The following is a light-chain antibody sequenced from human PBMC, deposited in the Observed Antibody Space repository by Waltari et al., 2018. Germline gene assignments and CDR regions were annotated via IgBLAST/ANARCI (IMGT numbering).Light chain of an antibody. V-gene: IGLV1-51*02. CDR1: SSNIGTNYY. Sequence: VLTQPPSASGAPGQRVTISCTGSSSNIGTNYYVSWYQQFPGTATKLLIYENNKRPSGVSDRFSGSQSGTSASLTITGLQSEDEADYYCSAWDSSLSSGLFGGGTRLTVL. CDR2: ENN. J-gene: IGLJ2*01. CDR3: SAWDSSLSSGL.